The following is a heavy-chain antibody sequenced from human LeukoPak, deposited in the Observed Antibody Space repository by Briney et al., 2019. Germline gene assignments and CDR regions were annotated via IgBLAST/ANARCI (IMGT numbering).Heavy chain of an antibody. V-gene: IGHV1-2*02. CDR1: GYTFTGYY. Sequence: ASVKVSCKASGYTFTGYYMHWVRQAPGQGLEWMGWINPSSGGTNYAQKFQGRVTMTRDTSISTAYMDLSSLRSDDTAVYYCARPTLQTLGAWGQGTLVTVSS. J-gene: IGHJ5*02. D-gene: IGHD3-10*01. CDR3: ARPTLQTLGA. CDR2: INPSSGGT.